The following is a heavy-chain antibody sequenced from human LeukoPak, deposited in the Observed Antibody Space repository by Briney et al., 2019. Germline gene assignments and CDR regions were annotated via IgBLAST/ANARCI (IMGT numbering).Heavy chain of an antibody. CDR1: GGSISSGGYY. CDR2: IYHSGST. V-gene: IGHV4-30-2*01. CDR3: ARGSGSYRNWFDP. Sequence: SETLSLTCTVSGGSISSGGYYWSWIRQPPGKGLEWIGYIYHSGSTYYNPSLKSRVTMSVDRSKNQFSLKLSSVTAADTAVYYCARGSGSYRNWFDPWGQGTLVTVSS. D-gene: IGHD1-26*01. J-gene: IGHJ5*02.